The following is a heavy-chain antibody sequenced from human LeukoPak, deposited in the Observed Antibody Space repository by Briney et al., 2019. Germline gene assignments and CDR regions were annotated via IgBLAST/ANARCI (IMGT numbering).Heavy chain of an antibody. Sequence: SETLSLTCAVSGGSISSYYWSWIRQPPGKGLEYIGYSYYSGSTDYNPSLKSRVTISVDTSNQFSLMLTSVTAADTAVYYCARQSIAARRAFDIWGQGTMVTVSS. J-gene: IGHJ3*02. V-gene: IGHV4-59*08. D-gene: IGHD6-6*01. CDR1: GGSISSYY. CDR2: SYYSGST. CDR3: ARQSIAARRAFDI.